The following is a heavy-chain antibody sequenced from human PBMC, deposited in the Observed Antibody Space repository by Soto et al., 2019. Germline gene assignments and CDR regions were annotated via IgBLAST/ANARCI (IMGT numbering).Heavy chain of an antibody. D-gene: IGHD6-19*01. J-gene: IGHJ4*02. CDR3: AALDPGYSSGWTDY. Sequence: SVKVSCKASGFTFTSSAVQWVRQARGQRLEWIGWIVVGSGNTNYAQKFQERVTITRDMSTSTAYMELSSLRSEDTAVYYCAALDPGYSSGWTDYWGQGTLVTVSS. V-gene: IGHV1-58*01. CDR1: GFTFTSSA. CDR2: IVVGSGNT.